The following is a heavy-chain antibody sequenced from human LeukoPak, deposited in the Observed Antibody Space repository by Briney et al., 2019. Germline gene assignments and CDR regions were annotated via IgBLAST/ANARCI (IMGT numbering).Heavy chain of an antibody. Sequence: SETLSLTCTVSGGSFSSYYWSWIRQPAGKGLEWIGRIYTSGSTNYNASLKSRVSMSVDTSKNQFSLKLSSVTAADTAVFYCARENSGSYREFDYWGQGTLVTVSS. CDR1: GGSFSSYY. CDR2: IYTSGST. CDR3: ARENSGSYREFDY. V-gene: IGHV4-4*07. D-gene: IGHD1-26*01. J-gene: IGHJ4*02.